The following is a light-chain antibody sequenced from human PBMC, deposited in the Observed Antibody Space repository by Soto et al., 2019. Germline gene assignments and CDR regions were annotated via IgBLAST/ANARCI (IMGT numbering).Light chain of an antibody. CDR1: QNISSN. Sequence: EIVMTQSPATLSVSPGERATLSCRASQNISSNLAWYQQKAGQAPRVLIDGASTRATGIPARFSGSGSGTEFTLTISSLQSEHFAVYYCQQYNNWLWTFGQGTKVEIK. CDR3: QQYNNWLWT. J-gene: IGKJ1*01. V-gene: IGKV3-15*01. CDR2: GAS.